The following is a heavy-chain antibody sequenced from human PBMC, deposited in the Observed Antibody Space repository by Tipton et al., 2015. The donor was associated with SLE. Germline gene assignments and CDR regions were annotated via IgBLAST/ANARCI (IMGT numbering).Heavy chain of an antibody. CDR1: GFTFSSYD. Sequence: SLRLSCAASGFTFSSYDMHWVRQAPGKGLEWVAVISYDGSYKNDVDSVKGRFTISRDNSKNTLYLQMNSLRAEDTAVYYCAKESGILPRHAHWYFDLWGRGTLVTVSS. CDR3: AKESGILPRHAHWYFDL. CDR2: ISYDGSYK. D-gene: IGHD3-9*01. V-gene: IGHV3-30*18. J-gene: IGHJ2*01.